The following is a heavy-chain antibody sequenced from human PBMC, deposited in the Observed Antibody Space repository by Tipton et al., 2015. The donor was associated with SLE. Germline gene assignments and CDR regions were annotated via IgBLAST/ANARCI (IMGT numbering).Heavy chain of an antibody. Sequence: TLSLTCTVSAGSINSHYFSWIRPPAGKGLEWIGRIYSSGSTIYNPSLKSRLTLSLDTSKNQFSLRVRSVTAADTAVYYCARGGGSYYDYWGQGTLVTVSS. D-gene: IGHD1-26*01. J-gene: IGHJ4*02. CDR3: ARGGGSYYDY. CDR1: AGSINSHY. V-gene: IGHV4-4*07. CDR2: IYSSGST.